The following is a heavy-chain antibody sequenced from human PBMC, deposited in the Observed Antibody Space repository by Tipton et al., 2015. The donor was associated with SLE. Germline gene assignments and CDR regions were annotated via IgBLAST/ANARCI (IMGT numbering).Heavy chain of an antibody. CDR3: ATLSGRDM. V-gene: IGHV3-30*02. CDR1: GFTFNAYG. Sequence: SLRLSCAASGFTFNAYGMHWVRQAPGKGLEWVAFIRYDGSSKYYADPVNGRFSISRDNTKNTLYLQMSSLRPEDTAVYYCATLSGRDMWGQGTMVTVPS. CDR2: IRYDGSSK. J-gene: IGHJ3*01. D-gene: IGHD6-19*01.